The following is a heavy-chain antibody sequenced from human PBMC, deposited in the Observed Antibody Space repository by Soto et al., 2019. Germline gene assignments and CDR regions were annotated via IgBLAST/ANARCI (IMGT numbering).Heavy chain of an antibody. CDR1: GGSISSYY. CDR3: ARGKYSSSWYYCDY. Sequence: PSETLSLTCTVSGGSISSYYWSWIQQPPGKGLEWIGYTYYSGSTNYNPSLKSRVTISVDTSKNQFSLKLSSVTAADTAVYYCARGKYSSSWYYCDYWGQGTLVTVSS. J-gene: IGHJ4*02. D-gene: IGHD6-13*01. CDR2: TYYSGST. V-gene: IGHV4-59*01.